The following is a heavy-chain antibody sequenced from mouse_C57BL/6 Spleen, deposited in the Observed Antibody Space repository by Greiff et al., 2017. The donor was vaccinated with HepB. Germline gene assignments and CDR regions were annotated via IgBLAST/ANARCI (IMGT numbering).Heavy chain of an antibody. Sequence: QVQLQQPGAELVRPGSSVKLSCKASGYTFTSYWMHWVKQRPIQGLEWIGNIDPSDSETHYNQKFKDKATLTVDTSSSTAYMQLSSLTSEDSAVYYCERTYYYGRSYGFAYWGQGTLVTVSA. CDR2: IDPSDSET. J-gene: IGHJ3*01. CDR1: GYTFTSYW. CDR3: ERTYYYGRSYGFAY. D-gene: IGHD1-1*01. V-gene: IGHV1-52*01.